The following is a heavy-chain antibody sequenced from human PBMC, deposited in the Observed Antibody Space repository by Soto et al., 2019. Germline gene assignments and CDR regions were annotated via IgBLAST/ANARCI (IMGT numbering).Heavy chain of an antibody. D-gene: IGHD6-13*01. Sequence: KTSETLSLTCAVSGYSISSGYSWGWIRQPPGKGLEWIGSIYHSGNTYYNPSLKSRVAISVDTSRNQFSLNLSSVTAADTAVYYCARVNFRSSWHDPHFDYWGQGILVTVSS. CDR3: ARVNFRSSWHDPHFDY. J-gene: IGHJ4*02. CDR2: IYHSGNT. CDR1: GYSISSGYS. V-gene: IGHV4-38-2*01.